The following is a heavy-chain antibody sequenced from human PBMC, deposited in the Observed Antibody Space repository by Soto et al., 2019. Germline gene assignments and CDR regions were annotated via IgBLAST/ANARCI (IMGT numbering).Heavy chain of an antibody. CDR2: IYYSGST. J-gene: IGHJ5*02. D-gene: IGHD6-6*01. CDR1: GGSISSGDYY. Sequence: SETLSLTCTVSGGSISSGDYYWSWIRQPPGKGLEWFGYIYYSGSTYYNPSLKSRVTISVDTSKNQFSLKLSSVTAADTAVYYCARDFYFGHISSSATPTSWFVPWGQGTLGSVFS. V-gene: IGHV4-30-4*01. CDR3: ARDFYFGHISSSATPTSWFVP.